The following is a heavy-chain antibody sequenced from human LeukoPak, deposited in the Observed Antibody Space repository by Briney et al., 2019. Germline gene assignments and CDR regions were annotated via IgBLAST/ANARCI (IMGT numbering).Heavy chain of an antibody. CDR1: GGSISSSSYY. J-gene: IGHJ5*02. D-gene: IGHD3-10*01. CDR2: IYYSGST. Sequence: SETLSLACTVSGGSISSSSYYWGWIRQPPGKGLEWIGSIYYSGSTYYNPSLKSRVTISVDTSKNQFSLKLSSVTAADTAVYYCARGRVYYYGSGSRVYVNWFDPWGQGTLVTVSS. CDR3: ARGRVYYYGSGSRVYVNWFDP. V-gene: IGHV4-39*07.